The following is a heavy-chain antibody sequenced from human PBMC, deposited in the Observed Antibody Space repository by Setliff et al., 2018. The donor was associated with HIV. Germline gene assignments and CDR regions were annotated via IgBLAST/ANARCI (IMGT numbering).Heavy chain of an antibody. CDR2: ISGSGTTT. J-gene: IGHJ6*02. CDR1: GFIFNNFW. D-gene: IGHD3-10*01. Sequence: GGSLRLSCSTSGFIFNNFWMHWVRQAPGKGLVWVSCISGSGTTTKYADFVKGRFTISRDNAKSTLYLQMNSLRVEDTAVYYCARNHGSGSPYYFHMDVWGQGTTVTVSS. V-gene: IGHV3-74*01. CDR3: ARNHGSGSPYYFHMDV.